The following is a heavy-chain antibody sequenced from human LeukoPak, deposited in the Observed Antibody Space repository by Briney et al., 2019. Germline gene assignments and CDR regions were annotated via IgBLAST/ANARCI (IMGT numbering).Heavy chain of an antibody. V-gene: IGHV4-61*08. CDR3: ARAAIGSNSEFDY. CDR2: IYYSGST. D-gene: IGHD4-23*01. J-gene: IGHJ4*02. CDR1: GGSISSGGYY. Sequence: SETLSLTCTVSGGSISSGGYYWSWIRQHPGKGLEWIGYIYYSGSTDYNPSLKSRVTISIDASKNQFSLRLRSVTAADTAVYYCARAAIGSNSEFDYWGQGTLSPSPQ.